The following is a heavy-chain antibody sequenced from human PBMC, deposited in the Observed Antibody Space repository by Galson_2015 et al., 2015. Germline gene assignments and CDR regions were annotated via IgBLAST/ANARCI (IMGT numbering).Heavy chain of an antibody. D-gene: IGHD4-17*01. CDR3: ANSPYGDYAVEYYYMDV. CDR2: ISGSGGST. Sequence: SLRLSCAASGFTFSSYAMSWVRQAPGKGLEWVSAISGSGGSTYYADSVKGRFTISRDNSKNTLYLQMNSLRAEDTAVYYCANSPYGDYAVEYYYMDVWGKGTTVTVSS. V-gene: IGHV3-23*01. CDR1: GFTFSSYA. J-gene: IGHJ6*03.